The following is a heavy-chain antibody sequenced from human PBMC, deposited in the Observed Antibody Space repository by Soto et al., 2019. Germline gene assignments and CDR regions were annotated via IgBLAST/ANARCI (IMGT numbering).Heavy chain of an antibody. V-gene: IGHV4-59*12. J-gene: IGHJ4*02. D-gene: IGHD2-8*01. CDR1: GGSISSYY. Sequence: SETLSLTCTVSGGSISSYYWSWIRQPPGKGLEWIGYIYYSVSTNYNPSLKSRVTISVDTSKNQFSLKLSSVTAADTAVYYCARGGIVLMVYSRDFDYWGQGTLVTFSS. CDR3: ARGGIVLMVYSRDFDY. CDR2: IYYSVST.